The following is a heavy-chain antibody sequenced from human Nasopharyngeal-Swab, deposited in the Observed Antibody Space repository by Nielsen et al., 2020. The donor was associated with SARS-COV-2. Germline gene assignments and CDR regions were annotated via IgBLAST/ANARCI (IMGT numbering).Heavy chain of an antibody. D-gene: IGHD3-10*01. CDR3: AKDGGPSITMVRGVMVAHY. J-gene: IGHJ4*02. CDR2: ISSSGSTI. Sequence: GESLKISCAASGFTFSSYEMNWVRQAPGKGLEWVSYISSSGSTIYYADSVKGRFTISRDNSKNTLYLQMNSLRAEDTAVYYCAKDGGPSITMVRGVMVAHYWGQGTLVTVSS. CDR1: GFTFSSYE. V-gene: IGHV3-48*03.